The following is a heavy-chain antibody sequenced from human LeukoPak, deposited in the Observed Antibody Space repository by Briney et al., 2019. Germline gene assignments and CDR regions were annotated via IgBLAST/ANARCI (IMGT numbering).Heavy chain of an antibody. Sequence: GGSLRLSCVVSGFDFSGFSMSWVRQAPGKGLEWVAIMDEYGSDIFYVEPVKGRFIISRANARNSLYLQMKNLRAEDTAVYYCARPRGCGSARCNNFDYWGQGTLVTVSS. CDR3: ARPRGCGSARCNNFDY. J-gene: IGHJ4*02. D-gene: IGHD2-2*01. V-gene: IGHV3-7*01. CDR1: GFDFSGFS. CDR2: MDEYGSDI.